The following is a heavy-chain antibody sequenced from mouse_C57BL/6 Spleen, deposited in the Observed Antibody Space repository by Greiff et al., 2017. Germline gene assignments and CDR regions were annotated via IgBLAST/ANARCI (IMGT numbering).Heavy chain of an antibody. V-gene: IGHV3-6*01. Sequence: EVQLQQSGPGLVKPSQSLSLTCSVTGYSITSGYYWNWIRQFPGNKLEWMGYISYDGSNNYNPSLKNRISITRDTSKNQFFLKLNSVTTEDTATYYCARWGYYGSSRYFDVWGTGTTVTVSS. CDR2: ISYDGSN. D-gene: IGHD1-1*01. J-gene: IGHJ1*03. CDR1: GYSITSGYY. CDR3: ARWGYYGSSRYFDV.